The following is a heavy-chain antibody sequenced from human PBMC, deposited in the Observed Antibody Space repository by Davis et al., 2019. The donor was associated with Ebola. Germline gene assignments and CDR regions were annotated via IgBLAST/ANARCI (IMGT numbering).Heavy chain of an antibody. Sequence: ASVKVSCKSSGYTFSAYYIHWVRQAPGQGLEWMGRITPNNGATNYAQKFQGRVTMTSDTSISTAYMELTGLTYDDMAIYYCARDSGIGATVGTIDAWGQGALVTVSS. CDR1: GYTFSAYY. D-gene: IGHD3-16*01. CDR2: ITPNNGAT. V-gene: IGHV1-2*06. CDR3: ARDSGIGATVGTIDA. J-gene: IGHJ5*02.